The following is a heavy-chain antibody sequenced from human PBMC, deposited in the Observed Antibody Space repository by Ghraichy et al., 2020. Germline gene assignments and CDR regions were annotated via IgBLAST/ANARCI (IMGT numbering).Heavy chain of an antibody. Sequence: GGSLRLSCTASGFIFSSYGMHWVRQAPGKGLEWVAVMWFDGSNPNYSDSVKGRFTVSRDNPKNTLYLQMNSLRAEDTAVYYCARDSASSWRSYNGLDVWCQGTTVTVSS. CDR3: ARDSASSWRSYNGLDV. J-gene: IGHJ6*02. D-gene: IGHD6-13*01. V-gene: IGHV3-33*08. CDR1: GFIFSSYG. CDR2: MWFDGSNP.